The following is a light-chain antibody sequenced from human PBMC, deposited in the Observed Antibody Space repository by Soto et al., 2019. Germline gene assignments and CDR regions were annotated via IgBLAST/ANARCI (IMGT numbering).Light chain of an antibody. J-gene: IGKJ5*01. Sequence: EIVLTQSPDTLSLSPGESATLSCRASQSVSSSYLAWYQQKPGRAPRLLIYGASNRATGIPDRFSGSGSGTDFTLTTSRLEPEDFAVFYCQQYDDSITFGQGTRLEIE. CDR2: GAS. CDR1: QSVSSSY. CDR3: QQYDDSIT. V-gene: IGKV3-20*01.